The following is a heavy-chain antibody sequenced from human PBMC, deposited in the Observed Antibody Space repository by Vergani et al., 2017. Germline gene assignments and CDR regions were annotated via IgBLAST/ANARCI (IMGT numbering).Heavy chain of an antibody. CDR3: AKRGLYGSGSYGNWFDP. V-gene: IGHV3-21*01. J-gene: IGHJ5*02. CDR1: GFTFSSYS. Sequence: EVQLVESGGGLVKPGGSLRLSCAASGFTFSSYSMNWVRQAPGKGLEWVSSISSSSSYIYYADSVKGRFTISRDNAKNSLYLQMNSLRAEDTAVYYCAKRGLYGSGSYGNWFDPWGQGTLVTVSS. D-gene: IGHD3-10*01. CDR2: ISSSSSYI.